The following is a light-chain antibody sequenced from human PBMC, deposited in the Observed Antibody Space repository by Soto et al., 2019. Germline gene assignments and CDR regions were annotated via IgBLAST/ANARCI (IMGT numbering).Light chain of an antibody. Sequence: EIVMTQSPATLSVSPGERATLSCRASQSVSRNFAWYQQKPGQAPRLLIYGASTRATGIPARFSCSGSGTEFTLTISSLQSEDFAVYYCQQYNNWPLSFGEGTKVEIK. CDR2: GAS. J-gene: IGKJ4*01. CDR1: QSVSRN. V-gene: IGKV3-15*01. CDR3: QQYNNWPLS.